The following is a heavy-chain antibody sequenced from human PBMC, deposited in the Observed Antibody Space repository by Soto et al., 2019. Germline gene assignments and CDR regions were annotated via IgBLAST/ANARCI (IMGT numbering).Heavy chain of an antibody. CDR2: IKQDGSEK. D-gene: IGHD3-3*01. V-gene: IGHV3-7*05. Sequence: EVQLVESGGGLVQPGGSLRLSCAASGFTFSSYWMSWVRQAPGKGLEWVANIKQDGSEKYYVDSVKGRFTISRDNAKDSLYLQMNSLRAEDTAVYYCARRFDFWSGYSEYYYGMLVWGQGTTVTVSS. CDR3: ARRFDFWSGYSEYYYGMLV. CDR1: GFTFSSYW. J-gene: IGHJ6*02.